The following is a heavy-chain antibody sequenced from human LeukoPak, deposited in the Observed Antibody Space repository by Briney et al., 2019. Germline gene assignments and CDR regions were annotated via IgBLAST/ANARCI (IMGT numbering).Heavy chain of an antibody. CDR3: ARDYDSIFDY. CDR2: INSDGSSS. D-gene: IGHD3-3*01. V-gene: IGHV3-74*01. CDR1: EFTFSSYW. Sequence: ERSLRLSCAASEFTFSSYWMHWVRQAPGKGLVWVSRINSDGSSSRYADSVKGRFTISRDNAKNTLYLQMHSLTAEDTAVYYCARDYDSIFDYWGQGTLVTVSS. J-gene: IGHJ4*02.